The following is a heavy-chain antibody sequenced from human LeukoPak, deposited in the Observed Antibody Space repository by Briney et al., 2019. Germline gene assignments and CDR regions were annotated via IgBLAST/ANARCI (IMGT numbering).Heavy chain of an antibody. CDR3: ARALRSSGWEDY. J-gene: IGHJ4*02. V-gene: IGHV3-7*01. D-gene: IGHD6-19*01. CDR2: IKQDGSEK. CDR1: GFIFSSYW. Sequence: QPGGSLRLSCAASGFIFSSYWMSWVRQAPGKGLEWVANIKQDGSEKNYVDSVKGRFTISRDNAKNSLYLQMNSLGAEDTAVYYCARALRSSGWEDYWGRGTLVTVSS.